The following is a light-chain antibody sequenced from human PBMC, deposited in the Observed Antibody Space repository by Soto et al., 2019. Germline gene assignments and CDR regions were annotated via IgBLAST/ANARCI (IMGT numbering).Light chain of an antibody. CDR2: ATS. Sequence: EIVLTQSPGTLSLSPGERATLSCSASQSVNSNFLAWFQQKPGQAPRLLIYATSSRATDIPDRFSGSGSGTDFTLTISRLEPEDFAVDYGQQDDRSPWTFGQGTKVEIK. CDR3: QQDDRSPWT. CDR1: QSVNSNF. V-gene: IGKV3-20*01. J-gene: IGKJ1*01.